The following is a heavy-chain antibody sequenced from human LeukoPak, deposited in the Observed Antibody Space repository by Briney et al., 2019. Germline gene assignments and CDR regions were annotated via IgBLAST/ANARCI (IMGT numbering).Heavy chain of an antibody. J-gene: IGHJ5*02. V-gene: IGHV1-8*01. CDR1: GYTFTSYD. D-gene: IGHD2-2*01. CDR2: MNPNSGNT. Sequence: GASVKVSCKASGYTFTSYDFNWVRQATGQGLEWMGWMNPNSGNTGYAQKFQGRVTMTRNTSISTDYMELSSLRSEDTAVYSCARHHESRYCSSTSCPTGWFDPWGQGTLVTVSS. CDR3: ARHHESRYCSSTSCPTGWFDP.